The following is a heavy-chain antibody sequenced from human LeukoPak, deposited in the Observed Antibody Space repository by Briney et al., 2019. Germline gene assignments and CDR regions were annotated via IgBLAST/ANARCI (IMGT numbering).Heavy chain of an antibody. Sequence: ASVKVSCKTSGGTFTSYAITWVRQAPGQGLEWMGIINPSGGSTSYAQKFQGRVTMTRDTSTSTVYMELSSLRSEDTAVYYCARRMSSGYYGYFDYWGQGTLVTVSS. J-gene: IGHJ4*02. CDR3: ARRMSSGYYGYFDY. CDR2: INPSGGST. CDR1: GGTFTSYA. D-gene: IGHD3-22*01. V-gene: IGHV1-46*01.